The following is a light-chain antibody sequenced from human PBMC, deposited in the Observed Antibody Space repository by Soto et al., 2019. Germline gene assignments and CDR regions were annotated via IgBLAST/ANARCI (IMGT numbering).Light chain of an antibody. CDR2: LGS. J-gene: IGKJ5*01. V-gene: IGKV2-28*01. CDR1: QNLLHSNGYNY. CDR3: EQARQTPIT. Sequence: DMAMTQKPVTLPVRARDSASISCRSSQNLLHSNGYNYLDWYLQKLGQSPQLLIYLGSNRASGVPDRFSGSGSGAVFTLKISRLAAEDVGLYYCEQARQTPITFGQGTRLEIK.